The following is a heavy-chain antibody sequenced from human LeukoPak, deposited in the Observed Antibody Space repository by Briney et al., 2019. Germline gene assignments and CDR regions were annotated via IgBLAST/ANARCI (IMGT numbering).Heavy chain of an antibody. V-gene: IGHV3-53*01. J-gene: IGHJ4*02. CDR3: ARGPGGYSYGDFDY. D-gene: IGHD5-18*01. CDR2: IYSGGST. Sequence: GGSLRLSCAASGFTVISNYMSWVRQAPGKGLEWVSVIYSGGSTYYADSVKGRFTISRDNSKNTLYLQMNSLRAEDTAVYYCARGPGGYSYGDFDYWGQGTLVTVSS. CDR1: GFTVISNY.